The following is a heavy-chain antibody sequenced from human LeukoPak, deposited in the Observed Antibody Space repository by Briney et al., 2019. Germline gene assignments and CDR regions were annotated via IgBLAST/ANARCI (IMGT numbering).Heavy chain of an antibody. D-gene: IGHD3-10*01. CDR2: TWSDGSNK. CDR1: GFTFSTCG. V-gene: IGHV3-30*02. J-gene: IGHJ4*02. CDR3: AKKDYGSGKYYFDY. Sequence: GGSLRLSCAASGFTFSTCGMHWVRQAPGKGLEWVTFTWSDGSNKFYADSVKGRFTVSRDNSKNTLYLQMNSLRAEDTAVYYCAKKDYGSGKYYFDYWGQGTLVTVSS.